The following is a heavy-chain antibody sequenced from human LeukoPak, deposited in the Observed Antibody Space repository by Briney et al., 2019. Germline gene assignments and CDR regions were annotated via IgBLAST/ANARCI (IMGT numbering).Heavy chain of an antibody. D-gene: IGHD3-3*01. J-gene: IGHJ3*02. Sequence: PSGTLSLTCAVSGGSISSSKWWSWVRQPPGKGLEWIGNIYHSGSTYSNPSLKSRVIISVDTSKNQFSLKLSSVTAADTAVYWCARGAFGVLLSAFDIWGQGTMVTVSS. CDR3: ARGAFGVLLSAFDI. CDR1: GGSISSSKW. V-gene: IGHV4-4*01. CDR2: IYHSGST.